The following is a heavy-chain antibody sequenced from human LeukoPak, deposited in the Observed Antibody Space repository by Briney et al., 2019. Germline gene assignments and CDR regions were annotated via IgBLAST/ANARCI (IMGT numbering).Heavy chain of an antibody. J-gene: IGHJ5*02. Sequence: SVKVSCKTSGGTFTSYAITWVRQAPGQGLEWMGKIIPIFGTANYAQKFQGRVTITTDESTSTAYMELSSLRSEDTAVYYCASSHTVAESNWFDPWGQGTLVTVSS. CDR2: IIPIFGTA. CDR3: ASSHTVAESNWFDP. V-gene: IGHV1-69*05. CDR1: GGTFTSYA. D-gene: IGHD4-11*01.